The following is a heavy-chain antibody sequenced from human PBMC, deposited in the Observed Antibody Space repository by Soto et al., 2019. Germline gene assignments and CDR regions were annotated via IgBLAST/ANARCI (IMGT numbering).Heavy chain of an antibody. CDR2: LYYSGST. J-gene: IGHJ4*02. CDR3: ARVQWELLSYFDY. D-gene: IGHD1-26*01. Sequence: SATLSLTCTVSGGSISSSNYYWAWIRQSPGKGLEWVATLYYSGSTYSNPSLKSRVTISVDTSKNQFSLKLSSVTAADTAVYYCARVQWELLSYFDYWGLGTLVT. CDR1: GGSISSSNYY. V-gene: IGHV4-39*01.